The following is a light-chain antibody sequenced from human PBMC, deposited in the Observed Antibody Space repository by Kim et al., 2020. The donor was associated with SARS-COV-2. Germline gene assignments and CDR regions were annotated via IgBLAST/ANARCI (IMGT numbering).Light chain of an antibody. CDR3: QVWDSSSDHPV. J-gene: IGLJ2*01. CDR1: NIGSKS. CDR2: YDS. Sequence: SYELTQPPSVSVAPGKTARITWGGNNIGSKSVHWYQQKPGQAPVLVIYYDSDRTSGIPERFSGSNSGNTATLTISRVEAGDEADYYCQVWDSSSDHPVFGGGTQLPS. V-gene: IGLV3-21*04.